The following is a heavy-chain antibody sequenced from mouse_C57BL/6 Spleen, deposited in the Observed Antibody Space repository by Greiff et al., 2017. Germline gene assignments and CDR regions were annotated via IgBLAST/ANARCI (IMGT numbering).Heavy chain of an antibody. CDR3: ARGSSYGY. CDR2: INPGSGGT. Sequence: QVQLQQSGAELVRPGTSVKVSCKASGYAFTNYLIEWVKQRPGQGLEWIGVINPGSGGTNYNEKFKGKATLTADKSSSTAYMQLSSLTSEDSAVYFCARGSSYGYWGQGTTRTVSS. J-gene: IGHJ2*01. CDR1: GYAFTNYL. V-gene: IGHV1-54*01. D-gene: IGHD1-1*01.